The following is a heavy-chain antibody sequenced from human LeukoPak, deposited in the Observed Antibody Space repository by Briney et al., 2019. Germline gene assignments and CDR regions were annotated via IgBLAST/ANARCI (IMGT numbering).Heavy chain of an antibody. CDR1: GFDFSDYY. CDR2: ITSNGNSK. CDR3: TRDSLPVDANIVPYSDY. Sequence: MAGGSLRLSCAASGFDFSDYYMTWIRQTPGKGLGWVSYITSNGNSKYYADSVKGRFIISRDNAKNSLYLQMNSLRAEDTAVYYCTRDSLPVDANIVPYSDYWGQGTLVTVS. D-gene: IGHD3-16*02. V-gene: IGHV3-11*01. J-gene: IGHJ4*02.